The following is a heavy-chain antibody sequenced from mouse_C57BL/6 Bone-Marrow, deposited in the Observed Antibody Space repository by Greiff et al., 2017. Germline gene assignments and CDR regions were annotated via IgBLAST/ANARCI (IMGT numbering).Heavy chain of an antibody. CDR1: GFTFSSYG. Sequence: EVKLVESGGDLVKPGGSLKLSCAASGFTFSSYGMSWVRQTPDKRLEWVATISSGGSYTYYPDSVKGRFTISRDNAKNTLYLQMSSLKSEDTAMYYCARHGRSTMVTWRGFAYWGQGTLVTVSA. V-gene: IGHV5-6*01. CDR2: ISSGGSYT. CDR3: ARHGRSTMVTWRGFAY. J-gene: IGHJ3*01. D-gene: IGHD2-2*01.